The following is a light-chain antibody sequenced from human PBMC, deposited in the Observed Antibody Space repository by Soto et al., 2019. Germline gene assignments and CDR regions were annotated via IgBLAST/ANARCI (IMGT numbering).Light chain of an antibody. CDR2: GAS. V-gene: IGKV3-15*01. CDR1: QSVSSN. J-gene: IGKJ1*01. Sequence: EIVMTQSPATLSVSPGERATLSCRASQSVSSNLAWYQQKPGQAPRLLIYGASTRATAIPGRSSGSGSGTEFTLTISSLQSEDFAVYFCQQYNDWWTFGQGTKVDIK. CDR3: QQYNDWWT.